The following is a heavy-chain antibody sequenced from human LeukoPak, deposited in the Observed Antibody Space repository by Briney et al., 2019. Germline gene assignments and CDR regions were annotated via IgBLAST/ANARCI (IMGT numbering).Heavy chain of an antibody. CDR1: GGTFISYA. D-gene: IGHD6-13*01. V-gene: IGHV1-69*01. CDR3: AVAAAETVPRFDY. Sequence: SVKVSCKASGGTFISYAISWVRQAPGRGLEWMGGIIPIFGTANSSQKFQGRVTTTADESTSTACMEPSSLRSEDTAVYYCAVAAAETVPRFDYWGQGTPVPVSS. J-gene: IGHJ4*02. CDR2: IIPIFGTA.